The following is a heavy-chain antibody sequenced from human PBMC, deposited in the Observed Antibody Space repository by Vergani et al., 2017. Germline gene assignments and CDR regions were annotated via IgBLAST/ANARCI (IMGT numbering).Heavy chain of an antibody. CDR1: GFTFSSYG. D-gene: IGHD2-2*01. V-gene: IGHV3-33*01. CDR2: IWYDGSNK. J-gene: IGHJ4*02. CDR3: ARGFVVVPAAEYXFDY. Sequence: QVQLVESGGGVVQPGRSLRLSCAASGFTFSSYGMHWVRQAPGKGLEWVAVIWYDGSNKYYADSVKGRFTLSRDNSTNTLYLQMNSLRAEDTAVYYCARGFVVVPAAEYXFDYWGQGTLVTVSS.